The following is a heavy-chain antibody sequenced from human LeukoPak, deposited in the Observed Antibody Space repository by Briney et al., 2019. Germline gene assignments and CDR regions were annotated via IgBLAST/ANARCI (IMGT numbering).Heavy chain of an antibody. CDR3: ARGFPPRRNYDSSGYYSYYFDY. CDR2: MNPNSGNT. J-gene: IGHJ4*02. D-gene: IGHD3-22*01. CDR1: GYTFTSYD. Sequence: GASVKVSCKASGYTFTSYDINWVRQATGQGLEWMGWMNPNSGNTGYAQKFQGRVTMTRNTSISTAYMELSSLRSEDTAVYYCARGFPPRRNYDSSGYYSYYFDYWGQGTLVTVSS. V-gene: IGHV1-8*01.